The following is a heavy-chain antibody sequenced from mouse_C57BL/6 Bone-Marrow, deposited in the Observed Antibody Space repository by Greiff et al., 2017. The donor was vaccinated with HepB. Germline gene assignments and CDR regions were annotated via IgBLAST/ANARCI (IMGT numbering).Heavy chain of an antibody. V-gene: IGHV2-2*01. Sequence: QVQLKESGPGLVQPSQSLSITCTVSGFSLTSYGVHWVRQSPGKGLEWLGVIWSGGSTDYNAAFISRLSISKDNSKSQVFFKMNSLQADDTAIYYWARKASDYYGSSSNWYFDVWGTGTTVTVSS. D-gene: IGHD1-1*01. CDR2: IWSGGST. CDR3: ARKASDYYGSSSNWYFDV. CDR1: GFSLTSYG. J-gene: IGHJ1*03.